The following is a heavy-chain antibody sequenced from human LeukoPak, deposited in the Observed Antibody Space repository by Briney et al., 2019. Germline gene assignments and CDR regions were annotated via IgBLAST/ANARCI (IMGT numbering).Heavy chain of an antibody. V-gene: IGHV3-23*01. J-gene: IGHJ5*02. CDR1: GLPFSRYA. CDR2: ISGSGGST. CDR3: AKAPDHRAPNGYFDP. Sequence: GGSLRLSCAVSGLPFSRYAVSWVRQAPGKGLEWVSGISGSGGSTVYAESVQGRFTISRDNSKNTLFLQMNSLRAEDTAVYYCAKAPDHRAPNGYFDPWGQGTLVTVSS. D-gene: IGHD5-24*01.